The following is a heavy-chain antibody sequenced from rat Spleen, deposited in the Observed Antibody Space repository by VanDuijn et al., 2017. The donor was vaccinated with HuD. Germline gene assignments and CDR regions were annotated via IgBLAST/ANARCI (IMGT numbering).Heavy chain of an antibody. D-gene: IGHD1-12*02. CDR2: ITNTGGSI. V-gene: IGHV5-25*01. CDR3: ATDTFYDGTYYPGGFDY. J-gene: IGHJ2*01. CDR1: GLSFSNYD. Sequence: EVQLVESGGGLVQPGRSMKLSCAASGLSFSNYDMAWVRQAPGKGLEWVASITNTGGSIYYPDSVKGRFTISRDNAKSTLYLQLDSLRSEDTATYYCATDTFYDGTYYPGGFDYWGQGVMVTVSS.